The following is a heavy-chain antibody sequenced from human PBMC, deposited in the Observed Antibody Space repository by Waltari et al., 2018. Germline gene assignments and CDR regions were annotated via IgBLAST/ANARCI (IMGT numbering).Heavy chain of an antibody. CDR2: IKQEGSEK. Sequence: EVQLVESGGGLVQPGGSLRLSCAASGFTFSSYWMSWVRQAPGKGREWVANIKQEGSEKHYVNSVKGRLTISRDNAKKSLYLQMNSLRAEDTAVYYCARGVGDLLDWGQGTLVTVSS. D-gene: IGHD2-21*02. CDR1: GFTFSSYW. CDR3: ARGVGDLLD. J-gene: IGHJ4*02. V-gene: IGHV3-7*01.